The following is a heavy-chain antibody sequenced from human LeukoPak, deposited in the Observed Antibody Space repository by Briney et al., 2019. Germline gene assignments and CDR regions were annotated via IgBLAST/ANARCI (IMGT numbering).Heavy chain of an antibody. CDR1: GYSISSYY. V-gene: IGHV4-4*07. J-gene: IGHJ6*03. D-gene: IGHD2-2*01. CDR2: IYTSGST. CDR3: ARFMGPSCSSTSCQGYYYYYMDV. Sequence: SETLSLTCAVSGYSISSYYWSWIRQPAGKGLEWIGRIYTSGSTNYNPSLKSRVTMSVDTSKNQFSLKLSSVTAADPAVYYCARFMGPSCSSTSCQGYYYYYMDVWGKGTTVTVSS.